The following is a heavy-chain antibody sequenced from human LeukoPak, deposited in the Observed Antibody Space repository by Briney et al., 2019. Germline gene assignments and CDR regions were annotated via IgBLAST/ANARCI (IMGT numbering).Heavy chain of an antibody. V-gene: IGHV4-4*07. CDR1: GASISAYH. CDR2: NYSSGRT. CDR3: ARDYSYPDY. J-gene: IGHJ4*02. Sequence: PSETLSLTCSVSGASISAYHWSWIRQPAGKGLEWIGRNYSSGRTNYIPSLKSRLTMSVDTSKNQFSLKLNSVTAADTAVYYCARDYSYPDYWGQGTLVTVSS. D-gene: IGHD5-18*01.